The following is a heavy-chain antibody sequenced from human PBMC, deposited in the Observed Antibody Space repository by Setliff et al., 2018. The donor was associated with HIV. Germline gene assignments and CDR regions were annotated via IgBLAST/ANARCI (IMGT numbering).Heavy chain of an antibody. CDR1: GFTFNTYG. J-gene: IGHJ5*02. Sequence: GGSLRLSCAASGFTFNTYGMNWVRQAPGKGLEWVSLMSGINDNKYYGDSVKGRFTISRDNSNKMLFLQMNSLRTEDTAVYYCARSGGDCSGISCYSLWFDPWGHGTLVTVSS. D-gene: IGHD2-15*01. CDR2: MSGINDNK. V-gene: IGHV3-23*01. CDR3: ARSGGDCSGISCYSLWFDP.